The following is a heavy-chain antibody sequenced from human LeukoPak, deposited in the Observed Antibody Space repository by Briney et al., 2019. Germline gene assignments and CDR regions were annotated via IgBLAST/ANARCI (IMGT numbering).Heavy chain of an antibody. CDR1: GYSISSGYY. D-gene: IGHD4-23*01. Sequence: SETLSLTCTVSGYSISSGYYWGWIRQPPGKGLEWIGSIYHSGSTYYNPSLKSRVTISVDTSKNQFSLKLSSVTAADTAVYYCASGATVVTFREDAFDIWGQGTMVTVSS. J-gene: IGHJ3*02. V-gene: IGHV4-38-2*02. CDR2: IYHSGST. CDR3: ASGATVVTFREDAFDI.